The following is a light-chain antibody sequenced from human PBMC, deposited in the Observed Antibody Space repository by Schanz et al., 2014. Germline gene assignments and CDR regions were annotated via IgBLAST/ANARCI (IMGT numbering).Light chain of an antibody. CDR1: QSVTSTY. CDR2: GAS. V-gene: IGKV3-15*01. J-gene: IGKJ1*01. Sequence: EIVLTQSPGTLSLSPGERATLSCRASQSVTSTYLAWYQQKPGQAPRLLIYGASTRATGIPARFSGSGSGTEFTLTISSLQSEDFAVYYCQQYRKWPPWTFGQGTKVEMK. CDR3: QQYRKWPPWT.